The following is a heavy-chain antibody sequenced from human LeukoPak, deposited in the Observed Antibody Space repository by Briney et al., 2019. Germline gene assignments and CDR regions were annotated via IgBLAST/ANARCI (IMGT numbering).Heavy chain of an antibody. CDR2: IYPGDSDT. J-gene: IGHJ4*02. CDR1: GYSFTSYW. CDR3: ASSTKYSGSYCPFDY. Sequence: GESLKISCKGSGYSFTSYWIGWVRQMPGKGLEWMGIIYPGDSDTRYSPSFQGQVTISADKSISTAYLQWSSLKASDTAMYYCASSTKYSGSYCPFDYWGQGTRVTVSS. V-gene: IGHV5-51*01. D-gene: IGHD1-26*01.